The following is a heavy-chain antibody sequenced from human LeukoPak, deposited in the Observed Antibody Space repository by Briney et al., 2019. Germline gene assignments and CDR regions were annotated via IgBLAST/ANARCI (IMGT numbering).Heavy chain of an antibody. CDR2: ITESGDFQ. J-gene: IGHJ4*02. D-gene: IGHD3-10*01. CDR1: GFTCSSYA. CDR3: AKKPWFAAIQGIFHY. Sequence: GGSLRLSCAASGFTCSSYAVTCGRQAPGKGLEWGSIITESGDFQYYADSVKGRFTISRDNSNNTLYLQMNTLRADDTAVYYCAKKPWFAAIQGIFHYWGRGTMVTV. V-gene: IGHV3-23*01.